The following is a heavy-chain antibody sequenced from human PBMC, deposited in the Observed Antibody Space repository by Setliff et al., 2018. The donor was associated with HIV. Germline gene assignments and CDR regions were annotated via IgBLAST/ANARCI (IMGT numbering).Heavy chain of an antibody. CDR2: IYYSGST. CDR1: GGSISSSHYY. V-gene: IGHV4-39*07. Sequence: ASETLSLTCKVSGGSISSSHYYWGWIRQPPGKGLEWIGNIYYSGSTFYNPSLKSRVTISVDTSKNQFSLKLSSVTAADTAVYYCAREGNWNYAPYYFDYWGQGTLVTVS. CDR3: AREGNWNYAPYYFDY. D-gene: IGHD1-7*01. J-gene: IGHJ4*02.